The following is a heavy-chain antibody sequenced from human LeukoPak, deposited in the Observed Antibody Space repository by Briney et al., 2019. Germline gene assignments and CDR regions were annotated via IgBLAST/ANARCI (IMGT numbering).Heavy chain of an antibody. D-gene: IGHD2-2*01. CDR3: AKAHCSSTSCSRADN. J-gene: IGHJ4*02. Sequence: GGSLRLSCAASGFTFTRNAMAWVRQPPGKGLEGVSAIYGSGGTTFYADSVKGRVTISRVQSTNTVYLQMNSLRADDTAVYYCAKAHCSSTSCSRADNWGQGTLVTVSS. CDR1: GFTFTRNA. CDR2: IYGSGGTT. V-gene: IGHV3-23*01.